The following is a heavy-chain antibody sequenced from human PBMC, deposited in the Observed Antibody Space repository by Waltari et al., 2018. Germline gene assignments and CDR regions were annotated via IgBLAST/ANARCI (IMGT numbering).Heavy chain of an antibody. Sequence: QLQLQESGPGLVKPSETLSLTCTVSGGSISSSSYYWGWIRQPPGKGLEWIGSIYYSGSTYYNPSLKSRVTISVDTSKNQFSLTLSAVTAADTAVYYCARAGPMVRGASLDYWGQGTLVTVSS. J-gene: IGHJ4*02. CDR1: GGSISSSSYY. V-gene: IGHV4-39*01. CDR2: IYYSGST. CDR3: ARAGPMVRGASLDY. D-gene: IGHD3-10*01.